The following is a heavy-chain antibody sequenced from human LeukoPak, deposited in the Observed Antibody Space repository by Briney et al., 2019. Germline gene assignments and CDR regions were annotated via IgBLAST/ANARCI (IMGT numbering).Heavy chain of an antibody. J-gene: IGHJ5*02. CDR1: GGSFSGYY. CDR3: ARIVIKRQQLVWVHWFDP. CDR2: INHSGSI. D-gene: IGHD6-13*01. Sequence: SETLSLTSAVYGGSFSGYYWSWIRQPPGKGLEWIGEINHSGSINYNPSLKSRVTISVDTSKNQFSLKLSSVTAADTAVYYCARIVIKRQQLVWVHWFDPWGQGTLVTVSS. V-gene: IGHV4-34*01.